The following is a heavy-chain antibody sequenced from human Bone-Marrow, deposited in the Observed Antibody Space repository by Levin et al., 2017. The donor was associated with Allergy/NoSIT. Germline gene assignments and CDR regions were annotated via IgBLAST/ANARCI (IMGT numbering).Heavy chain of an antibody. CDR1: GGSFSGYY. Sequence: SETLSLTCAVYGGSFSGYYWSWIRQPPGKGLEWIGEINHSGSTNYNPSLKSRVTMSVDTSNNQFSLSLTSVTAADTAVYYCARGSSSSWYGAPFDYWGQGTLVPVSS. CDR3: ARGSSSSWYGAPFDY. V-gene: IGHV4-34*01. CDR2: INHSGST. D-gene: IGHD6-13*01. J-gene: IGHJ4*02.